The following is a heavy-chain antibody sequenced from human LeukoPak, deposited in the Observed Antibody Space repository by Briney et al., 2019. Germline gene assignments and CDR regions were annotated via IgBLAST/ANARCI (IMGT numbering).Heavy chain of an antibody. CDR2: ISYDGSNK. J-gene: IGHJ4*02. Sequence: PGGSLRLSCAASGFTFSSYGMHWVRQAPGKGLEWVAVISYDGSNKYYADSVKGRFTISRDNSKNTLYLQMNSLRAEDTVVYYCAKGGYCSSTSCYPFDYWGQGTLVTVSS. CDR3: AKGGYCSSTSCYPFDY. D-gene: IGHD2-2*01. V-gene: IGHV3-30*18. CDR1: GFTFSSYG.